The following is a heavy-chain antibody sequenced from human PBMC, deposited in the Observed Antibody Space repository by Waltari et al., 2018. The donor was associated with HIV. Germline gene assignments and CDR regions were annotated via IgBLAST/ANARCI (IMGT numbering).Heavy chain of an antibody. CDR2: IIPRFGAA. J-gene: IGHJ4*02. D-gene: IGHD5-12*01. CDR1: GGTLSYYA. Sequence: QVQLVQSGAGVKTPGSSVKVSCKASGGTLSYYAIRWVRQAPGQGLEWMGGIIPRFGAANSPQKFQGRVTITADESTSTAYMELSSLRSEDTAVYYCARDEGRGYASRYFDYWGQGTLVTVSS. V-gene: IGHV1-69*12. CDR3: ARDEGRGYASRYFDY.